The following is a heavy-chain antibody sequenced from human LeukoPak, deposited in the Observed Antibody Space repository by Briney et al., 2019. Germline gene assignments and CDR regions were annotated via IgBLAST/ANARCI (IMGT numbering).Heavy chain of an antibody. J-gene: IGHJ4*02. CDR3: AGFYGGNRLVFDY. Sequence: PGGALRLSCAASGFTFSNYWMSWVRQAPGEGRERVADICEDGSQAYYVDSVKGGFTISRDNTKNSLFLQMDSLGAEDTAVYYCAGFYGGNRLVFDYWGQGTLVTVSS. D-gene: IGHD2-15*01. V-gene: IGHV3-7*01. CDR1: GFTFSNYW. CDR2: ICEDGSQA.